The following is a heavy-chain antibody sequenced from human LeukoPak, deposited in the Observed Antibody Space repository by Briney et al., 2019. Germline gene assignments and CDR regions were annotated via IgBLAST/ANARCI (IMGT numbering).Heavy chain of an antibody. CDR2: IIPIFGTA. J-gene: IGHJ6*02. CDR3: ARDIEWFGESSHYGMDV. V-gene: IGHV1-69*13. D-gene: IGHD3-10*01. Sequence: GASVKVSCKASGGTFSSYAISWVRQAPGQGLEWMGGIIPIFGTANYAQKFQGRVTITADESTSTAYMELSSLRSEDTAVYYCARDIEWFGESSHYGMDVWGQGTTVTVSS. CDR1: GGTFSSYA.